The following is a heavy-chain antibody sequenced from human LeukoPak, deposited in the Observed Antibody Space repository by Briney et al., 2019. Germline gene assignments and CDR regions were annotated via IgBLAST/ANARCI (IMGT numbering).Heavy chain of an antibody. CDR1: GYSFNSYW. CDR2: IYAGDSDI. CDR3: ARLGDLDY. V-gene: IGHV5-51*01. J-gene: IGHJ4*02. Sequence: ASVKVSCKVSGYSFNSYWIGWVRQMPGKGLEYVGVIYAGDSDIRYSPSFQGQVTISADKSISTAYLQWSSLKASDTAVYYCARLGDLDYWGQGTLVTVSS.